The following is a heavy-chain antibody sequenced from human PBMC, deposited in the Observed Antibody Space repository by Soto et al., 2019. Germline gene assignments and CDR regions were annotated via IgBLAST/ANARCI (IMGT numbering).Heavy chain of an antibody. CDR2: IYYSGST. D-gene: IGHD2-15*01. V-gene: IGHV4-31*03. Sequence: SETLSLTCTFSVGSISIGAYYWSWIRQHRGKGLEWVGYIYYSGSTYYNPSLKSRVTISVDTSKNQFSLKLSSVTAADTAVYYCARARYCSGGSCEGFDYWGQGTMVTVSS. CDR3: ARARYCSGGSCEGFDY. CDR1: VGSISIGAYY. J-gene: IGHJ4*02.